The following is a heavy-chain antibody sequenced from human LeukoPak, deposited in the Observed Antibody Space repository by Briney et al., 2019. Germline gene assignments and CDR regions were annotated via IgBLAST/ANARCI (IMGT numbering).Heavy chain of an antibody. Sequence: SETLSLTCTVSGGSISSYYWSWIRQPAGKGLEWIGRVYSSGTSHYNPSLKSRVTMSVDTSKNQFSLKLNSVTAADTAVYYCARDFNYYDSGSFEGGQFDYWGQGTLVTVSS. CDR3: ARDFNYYDSGSFEGGQFDY. J-gene: IGHJ4*02. CDR2: VYSSGTS. CDR1: GGSISSYY. D-gene: IGHD3-10*01. V-gene: IGHV4-4*07.